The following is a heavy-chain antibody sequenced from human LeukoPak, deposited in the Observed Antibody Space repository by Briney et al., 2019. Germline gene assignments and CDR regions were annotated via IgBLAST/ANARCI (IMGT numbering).Heavy chain of an antibody. Sequence: PSETLSLTCTVSGGSISSYYWSWIRQPPGKGLEWIGSIYYSGSTYYNPSLKSRVTISVDTSKDQFSLKLSSVTAADTAVYYCARLDWSDAFDNWGQGTMVTVSS. CDR1: GGSISSYY. V-gene: IGHV4-59*05. CDR3: ARLDWSDAFDN. J-gene: IGHJ3*02. CDR2: IYYSGST. D-gene: IGHD3/OR15-3a*01.